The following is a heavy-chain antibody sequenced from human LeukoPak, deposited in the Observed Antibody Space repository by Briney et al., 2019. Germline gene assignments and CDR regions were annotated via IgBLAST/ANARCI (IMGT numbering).Heavy chain of an antibody. CDR1: GFIVSSNY. V-gene: IGHV3-74*01. CDR3: ARVQGHPPNGLDI. CDR2: INSDGSST. Sequence: GGSLRLSCAASGFIVSSNYMSWVRQAPGKGLVWVSRINSDGSSTSYADSVKGRFTISRDNAKNTLYLQMNSLRAEDTAVYYCARVQGHPPNGLDIWGQGTMVTVSS. J-gene: IGHJ3*02. D-gene: IGHD2-8*01.